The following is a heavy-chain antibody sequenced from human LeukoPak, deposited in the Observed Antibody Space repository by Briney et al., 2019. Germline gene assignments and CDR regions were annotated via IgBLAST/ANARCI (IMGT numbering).Heavy chain of an antibody. D-gene: IGHD2-15*01. CDR1: GFTFSTYI. CDR3: AKDRLCSGGNCYSGFDY. J-gene: IGHJ4*02. V-gene: IGHV3-23*01. Sequence: GGSLRLSCAASGFTFSTYIMTWVRQAPGKGLEWVSAITGNADSTYYADSVKGRCTISRDNSKNMLHLQMNSLRVEDTAVYYCAKDRLCSGGNCYSGFDYWGQGTLVTVSS. CDR2: ITGNADST.